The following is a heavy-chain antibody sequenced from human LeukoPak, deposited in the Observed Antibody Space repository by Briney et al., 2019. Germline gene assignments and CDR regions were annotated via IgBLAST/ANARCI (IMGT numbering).Heavy chain of an antibody. V-gene: IGHV4-4*02. CDR2: IYYSGST. Sequence: SGTLSLTCAVSGGSISSSNWWSWVRQPPGKGLEWIGEIYYSGSTNYNPSLKSRVTISVDKSKNQFSLKLSSVTAADTAVYYCARDLWFGELYNWFDPWGQGTLVTVSS. J-gene: IGHJ5*02. CDR3: ARDLWFGELYNWFDP. D-gene: IGHD3-10*01. CDR1: GGSISSSNW.